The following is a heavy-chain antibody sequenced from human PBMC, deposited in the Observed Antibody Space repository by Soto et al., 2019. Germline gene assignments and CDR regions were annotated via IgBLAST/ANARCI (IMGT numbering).Heavy chain of an antibody. CDR3: AKSQSSLYYMDV. Sequence: EVQVLESGGGLVQPGGSLRLSCVGSGFIFSNYAMAWVRQAPGKGLEWVSGFGGGGGTYYADSVKGRYTSSRDNSKNTLYLQMNSLRVEETAVYYCAKSQSSLYYMDVWGKGTAVTVSS. CDR2: FGGGGGT. CDR1: GFIFSNYA. V-gene: IGHV3-23*01. J-gene: IGHJ6*03.